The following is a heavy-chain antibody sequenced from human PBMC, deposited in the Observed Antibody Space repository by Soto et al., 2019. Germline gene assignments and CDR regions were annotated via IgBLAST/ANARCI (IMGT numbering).Heavy chain of an antibody. CDR3: ARAAAGSYYNLFDY. V-gene: IGHV3-74*01. D-gene: IGHD3-10*01. J-gene: IGHJ4*02. CDR2: INSDGSST. CDR1: GFTFSSYW. Sequence: EVQLVESGGGLVQPGGSLRLSCAASGFTFSSYWMHWVRQAPGKGLVWVSRINSDGSSTSYADSVKGRFTISRDNAKNTLYLQMNSLRAEDTAVYYCARAAAGSYYNLFDYWGQGTLVTVSS.